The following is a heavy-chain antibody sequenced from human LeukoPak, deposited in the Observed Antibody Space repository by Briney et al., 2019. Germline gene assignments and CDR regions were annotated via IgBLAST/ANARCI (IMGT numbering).Heavy chain of an antibody. CDR3: PXXXXERGSGSYLIAY. J-gene: IGHJ4*02. CDR1: GYTFTSYG. D-gene: IGHD3-10*01. V-gene: IGHV1-2*02. Sequence: GASVKVSCKASGYTFTSYGISWVRQAPGQGLEWMGWINPNGGGTNYAQKFQGRVTMTRDTSISTAYMELSRLRSDDTAVYSCPXXXXERGSGSYLIAYWGQGTLVTVYS. CDR2: INPNGGGT.